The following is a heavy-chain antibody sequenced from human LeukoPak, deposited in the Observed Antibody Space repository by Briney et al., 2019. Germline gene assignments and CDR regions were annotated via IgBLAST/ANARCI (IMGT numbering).Heavy chain of an antibody. CDR1: GYTFTGYY. CDR3: ARALGPPGLGNY. Sequence: ASLKVSCKASGYTFTGYYMHWVRQAPGQGLEWMGGITPNSGGTNYAQKFQGRVTMTRDTSISTAYMELSRLRSDDTAVYYCARALGPPGLGNYWGQGTLVTVSS. V-gene: IGHV1-2*02. CDR2: ITPNSGGT. J-gene: IGHJ4*02. D-gene: IGHD3-16*01.